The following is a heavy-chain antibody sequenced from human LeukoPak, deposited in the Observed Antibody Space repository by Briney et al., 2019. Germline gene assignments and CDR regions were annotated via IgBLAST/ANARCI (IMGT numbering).Heavy chain of an antibody. D-gene: IGHD2-2*01. V-gene: IGHV4-59*12. CDR3: ARGQRNRLVVVPAAMRGGSFDY. CDR2: IYYSGST. J-gene: IGHJ4*02. Sequence: KSSETLSLTCTVSGGSISSYYWSWIRQPPGKGLEWIGYIYYSGSTNHNPSPKSRVTISVDTSKNQFSPKLSSVTAADTAVYYCARGQRNRLVVVPAAMRGGSFDYWGQGTLVTVSS. CDR1: GGSISSYY.